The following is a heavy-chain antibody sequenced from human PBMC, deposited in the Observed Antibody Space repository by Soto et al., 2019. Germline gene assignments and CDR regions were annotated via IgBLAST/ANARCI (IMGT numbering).Heavy chain of an antibody. Sequence: GASVKVSCKASGGTFSSYTISWVRQAPGQGLEWMGRIIPILGIANYAQKFQGRVTITADKSTSTAYMELRSLRSDDTAVYYCAGDNWNYAGLNGYWGQGTLVTVSS. V-gene: IGHV1-69*02. CDR1: GGTFSSYT. J-gene: IGHJ4*02. CDR3: AGDNWNYAGLNGY. D-gene: IGHD1-7*01. CDR2: IIPILGIA.